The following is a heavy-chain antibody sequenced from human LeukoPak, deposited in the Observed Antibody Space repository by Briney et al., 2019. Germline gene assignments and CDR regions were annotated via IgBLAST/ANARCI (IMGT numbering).Heavy chain of an antibody. V-gene: IGHV3-53*01. CDR2: FYMGGVT. D-gene: IGHD3-22*01. J-gene: IGHJ6*04. Sequence: GGSLRLSCVDPGFSHSDTYGTSVCQPPGKGLEYVSLFYMGGVTDYAASVKGRFTISRDESKNTEYNHMNNARADDTATYYCARCGANPLNSSYYFSLDGWGKGTTVTVSS. CDR3: ARCGANPLNSSYYFSLDG. CDR1: GFSHSDTY.